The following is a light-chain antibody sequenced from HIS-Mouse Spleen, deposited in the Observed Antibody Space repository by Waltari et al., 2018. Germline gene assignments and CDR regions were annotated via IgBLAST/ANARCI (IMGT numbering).Light chain of an antibody. V-gene: IGLV2-23*01. CDR1: SSDLGSYNL. J-gene: IGLJ3*02. Sequence: QSALTQPASVSGSPGQSITISCTGTSSDLGSYNLVSWYQQHPGKAPKLVMYEGSKRPSGVSNRVSGSKSGNTASLTISGLQAEDEADYYCCSYAGSSTWVFGGGTKLTVL. CDR3: CSYAGSSTWV. CDR2: EGS.